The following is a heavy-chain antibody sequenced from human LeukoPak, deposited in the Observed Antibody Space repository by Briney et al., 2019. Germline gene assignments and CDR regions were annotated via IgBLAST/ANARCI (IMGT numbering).Heavy chain of an antibody. D-gene: IGHD3-9*01. V-gene: IGHV4-38-2*02. J-gene: IGHJ3*02. CDR2: IYHSGIT. Sequence: SETLSLTCTVSGYSICNGYYWGWIRQPPGKGLEWIGNIYHSGITYYNPSLKSRVTISVDTSKNQFSLKLSSVTAADTAVYYCARHLYYDILTGYYNGMAFDIWGQGTMVTVSS. CDR3: ARHLYYDILTGYYNGMAFDI. CDR1: GYSICNGYY.